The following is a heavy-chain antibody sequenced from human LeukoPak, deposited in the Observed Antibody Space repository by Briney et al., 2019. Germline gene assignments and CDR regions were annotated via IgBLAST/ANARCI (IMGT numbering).Heavy chain of an antibody. CDR1: GGSISSGIYY. V-gene: IGHV4-39*01. CDR2: IYYRGNT. CDR3: ARHGDGGPAEYFRH. Sequence: SETLPLTCTVSGGSISSGIYYWAWMRQPPGKGLEWIGSIYYRGNTYYNPSLKSRVTLSVDTSKNQFSLNLSSVTAADTAVYYCARHGDGGPAEYFRHWGQGTLVTVSS. D-gene: IGHD4-23*01. J-gene: IGHJ1*01.